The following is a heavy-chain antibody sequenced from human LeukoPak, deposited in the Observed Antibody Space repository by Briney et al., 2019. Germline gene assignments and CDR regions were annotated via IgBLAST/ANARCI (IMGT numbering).Heavy chain of an antibody. CDR3: ARQPGYCSGGSCQENWFDP. V-gene: IGHV4-59*01. Sequence: SETLSLTCTVSGGSISSYYWSWIRQPPGKGLEWIGYIYYSGSTNYNPSLKSRVTISVDTSKNQFSLKLSSVTAADTAVYYCARQPGYCSGGSCQENWFDPWGQGTLVTVSS. D-gene: IGHD2-15*01. J-gene: IGHJ5*02. CDR2: IYYSGST. CDR1: GGSISSYY.